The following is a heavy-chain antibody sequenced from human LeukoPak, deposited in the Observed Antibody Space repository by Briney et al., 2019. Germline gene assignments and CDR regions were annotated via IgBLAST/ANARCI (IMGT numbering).Heavy chain of an antibody. CDR3: ARDGAYSSSWYFYYYYYMDV. V-gene: IGHV3-74*01. J-gene: IGHJ6*03. D-gene: IGHD6-13*01. CDR1: GFTFSSYW. CDR2: INSDGSST. Sequence: SGGSLRLSCAASGFTFSSYWMHWVRQAPGKGLVWVSRINSDGSSTSYADSVKGRFTISRDNAKNTLYLQMNSLRAEDTAVYYCARDGAYSSSWYFYYYYYMDVWGKGTTVTISS.